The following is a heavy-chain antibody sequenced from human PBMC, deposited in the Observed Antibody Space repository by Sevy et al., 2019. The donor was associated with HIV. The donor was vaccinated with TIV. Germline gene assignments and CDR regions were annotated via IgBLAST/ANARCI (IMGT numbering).Heavy chain of an antibody. V-gene: IGHV1-18*04. CDR2: VSAYNCNT. D-gene: IGHD5-18*01. CDR3: AREDTAMRNQVDY. J-gene: IGHJ4*02. Sequence: ASVKVSCKASGYTFTSYGISWVRQAPGQGLEWMGWVSAYNCNTNYAQRLQGRVTMTTDTSTSTAYMELRSLRSDDTAVYYCAREDTAMRNQVDYWGQGTLVTVSS. CDR1: GYTFTSYG.